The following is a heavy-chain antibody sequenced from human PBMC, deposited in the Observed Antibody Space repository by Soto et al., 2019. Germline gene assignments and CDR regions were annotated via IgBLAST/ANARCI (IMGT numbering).Heavy chain of an antibody. V-gene: IGHV3-30-3*01. J-gene: IGHJ4*02. CDR2: ISFDGSNK. D-gene: IGHD1-26*01. CDR3: ARAHRGWDYFDY. Sequence: QVQLVESGGGVVQPGRSLRLSCAASGFTFSSYAMHWVRQAPGKGLEWVAVISFDGSNKYYADSVKGRFTISRDNSKNTLYLQMNSLRAEDTAVYYCARAHRGWDYFDYWGQGTMVTVSS. CDR1: GFTFSSYA.